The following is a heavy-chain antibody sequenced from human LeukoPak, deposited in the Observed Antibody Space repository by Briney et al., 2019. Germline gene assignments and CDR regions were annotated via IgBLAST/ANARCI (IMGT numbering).Heavy chain of an antibody. CDR3: ARQALYGSGSYPMRY. CDR2: INPNSGGT. CDR1: GYTFTVYY. V-gene: IGHV1-2*02. D-gene: IGHD3-10*01. J-gene: IGHJ4*02. Sequence: AASVTVSFKASGYTFTVYYMHWVRQAPGQGLEWMGWINPNSGGTNYAQKFQGRVTMTRDTSISTAYMELSRLRSDDTAVYYCARQALYGSGSYPMRYGGQGTLVTVSA.